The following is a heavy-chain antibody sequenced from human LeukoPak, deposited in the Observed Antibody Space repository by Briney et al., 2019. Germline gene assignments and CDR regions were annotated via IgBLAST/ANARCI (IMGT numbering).Heavy chain of an antibody. D-gene: IGHD1-7*01. J-gene: IGHJ4*02. CDR2: IHYSGNT. CDR3: ARIEWNYAR. V-gene: IGHV4-59*08. CDR1: GGSISSYY. Sequence: PSETLSLTCTVCGGSISSYYWSWMRQPPGQGLEWIGYIHYSGNTNYNPSLKSRVTISLGTSRTQFSLKLTSVTAADTAVYYCARIEWNYARWGQGILVTVSS.